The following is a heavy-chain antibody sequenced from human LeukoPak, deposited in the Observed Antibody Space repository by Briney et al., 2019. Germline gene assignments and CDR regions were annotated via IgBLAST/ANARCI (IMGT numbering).Heavy chain of an antibody. CDR3: ARSTDPFYFDY. CDR1: GYTFSGHY. J-gene: IGHJ4*02. CDR2: IKPSCGAT. V-gene: IGHV1-2*02. Sequence: VSVKVSCKASGYTFSGHYMHWVRQAPGQGLEWMGWIKPSCGATNYAQKLRGRVTMTRDTSNRTSYMELSRLRSDDTAVYYCARSTDPFYFDYWGQGTLVTVSS.